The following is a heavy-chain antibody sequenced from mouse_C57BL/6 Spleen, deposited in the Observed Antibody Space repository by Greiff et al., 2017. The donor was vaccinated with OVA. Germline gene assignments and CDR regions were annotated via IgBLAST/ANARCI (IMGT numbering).Heavy chain of an antibody. CDR1: GFNIKDDY. J-gene: IGHJ2*01. CDR3: TTWGLRDYFDY. CDR2: IDPENGDT. V-gene: IGHV14-4*01. Sequence: VQLQQSGAELVRPGASVKLSCTASGFNIKDDYMHWVKQRPEQGLEWIGWIDPENGDTEYASKFQGKATITADTTSNTAYLQLNSLTSEDTAVYCYTTWGLRDYFDYWGQGTTLTVSS. D-gene: IGHD2-4*01.